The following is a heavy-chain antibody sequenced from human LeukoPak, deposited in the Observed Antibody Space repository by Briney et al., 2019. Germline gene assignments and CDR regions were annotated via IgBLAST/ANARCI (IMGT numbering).Heavy chain of an antibody. CDR2: VYTSGST. Sequence: SSEALSLTCTVSGGSISSYYWNWIRQPAGEGLEWIGRVYTSGSTNYNPSLKSRVTISLDTSKNQFSLRLNSVTAADTAVYYCARKNGRGYFDYWGQGTLITVSS. J-gene: IGHJ4*02. V-gene: IGHV4-4*07. CDR3: ARKNGRGYFDY. D-gene: IGHD2-15*01. CDR1: GGSISSYY.